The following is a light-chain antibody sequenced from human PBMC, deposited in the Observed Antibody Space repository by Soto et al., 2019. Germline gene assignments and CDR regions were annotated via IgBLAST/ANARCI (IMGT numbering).Light chain of an antibody. J-gene: IGLJ2*01. CDR2: VNSDGQH. CDR1: SGHSSYA. Sequence: QSVLTQSPSASASLGASVKLTCTLSSGHSSYAIAWHQQQPEKGPRYLMKVNSDGQHPKGDGIPDRFSGSSSGAERYLTISSLQSEDEADYYCQTWGTGIHVLFGGGTKLTVL. CDR3: QTWGTGIHVL. V-gene: IGLV4-69*01.